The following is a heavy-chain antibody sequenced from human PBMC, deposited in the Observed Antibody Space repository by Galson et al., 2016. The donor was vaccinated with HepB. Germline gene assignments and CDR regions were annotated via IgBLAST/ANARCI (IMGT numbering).Heavy chain of an antibody. CDR1: GFNFRSSA. V-gene: IGHV1-58*01. Sequence: SVKVSCKASGFNFRSSAVQWVRQARGQRLEWIGWIVVGNGHTNYAEKFQGGVTITRDMSTGTAYMELSSLRSADTALYYCAATQQLSGAFDIWGQGTMVTVSS. J-gene: IGHJ3*02. D-gene: IGHD1-1*01. CDR2: IVVGNGHT. CDR3: AATQQLSGAFDI.